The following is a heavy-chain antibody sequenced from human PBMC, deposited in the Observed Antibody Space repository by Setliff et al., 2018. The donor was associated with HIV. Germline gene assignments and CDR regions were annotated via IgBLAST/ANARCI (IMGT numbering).Heavy chain of an antibody. CDR2: INYSGTT. J-gene: IGHJ6*03. V-gene: IGHV4-39*01. CDR3: VRHRDPPGSRWIYYYYYMDL. Sequence: SETLSLTCTVSGGSISSSSYYWGWIRQPPGKGLEWIGSINYSGTTYYNPSLKSRVSVDMDTSKKRFSLKMTSVSAADTATYLCVRHRDPPGSRWIYYYYYMDLWGEGTTVTVSS. CDR1: GGSISSSSYY. D-gene: IGHD6-13*01.